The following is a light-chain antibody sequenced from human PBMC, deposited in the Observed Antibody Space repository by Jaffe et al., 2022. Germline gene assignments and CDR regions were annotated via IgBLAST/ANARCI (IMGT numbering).Light chain of an antibody. J-gene: IGKJ3*01. CDR2: VAS. CDR1: QSISTN. Sequence: DIQMTQSPSSLSASVGDRVTITCRASQSISTNLNWYQQKPGKAPKFLMYVASSLQSGVPSRFSGSGSGTDFTLTISSLQPEDFATYYCQQNYSPPFTFGPGTKVDIK. CDR3: QQNYSPPFT. V-gene: IGKV1-39*01.